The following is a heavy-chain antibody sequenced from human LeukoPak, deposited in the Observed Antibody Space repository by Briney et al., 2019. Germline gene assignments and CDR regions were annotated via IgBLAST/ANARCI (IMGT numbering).Heavy chain of an antibody. D-gene: IGHD3-10*01. CDR3: ARGRSINYFGQDY. CDR1: GYTFINNY. CDR2: INPYSGDT. J-gene: IGHJ4*02. V-gene: IGHV1-2*02. Sequence: ASVKVSCKASGYTFINNYLHWVRQAPGQGLEWMGFINPYSGDTNYALRFQGRVTMTRDTSISTAYMELSRLRLDDTAVYYCARGRSINYFGQDYWGQGTLVTVSS.